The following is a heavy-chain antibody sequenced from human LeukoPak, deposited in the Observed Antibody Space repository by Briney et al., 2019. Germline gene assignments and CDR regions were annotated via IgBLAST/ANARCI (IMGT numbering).Heavy chain of an antibody. CDR1: GFTFSSYA. CDR3: AKRPGWVVVPAAMLGWFDP. Sequence: PGGSLRLSCAASGFTFSSYAMSWVRQAPGKGLEWVSAISASGGSTYYADSVKGRFTISRDNSKNTLYLQMNSLRAEDTAVYYCAKRPGWVVVPAAMLGWFDPWGQGTLVTVSS. D-gene: IGHD2-2*01. V-gene: IGHV3-23*01. CDR2: ISASGGST. J-gene: IGHJ5*02.